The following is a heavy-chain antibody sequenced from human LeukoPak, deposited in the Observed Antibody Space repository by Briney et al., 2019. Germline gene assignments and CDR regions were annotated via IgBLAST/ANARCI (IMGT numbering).Heavy chain of an antibody. D-gene: IGHD2-2*02. CDR1: GYTFTSYG. CDR2: ISAYNGNT. Sequence: GASVKVSCKASGYTFTSYGISWVRQAPGQGLEWMGWISAYNGNTNYAQKLQGRVTITTDTSTSTAYMELRSLRSDDTAVYYCARVDVVVPAAIGNWFDPWGQGTLVTVSS. CDR3: ARVDVVVPAAIGNWFDP. J-gene: IGHJ5*02. V-gene: IGHV1-18*01.